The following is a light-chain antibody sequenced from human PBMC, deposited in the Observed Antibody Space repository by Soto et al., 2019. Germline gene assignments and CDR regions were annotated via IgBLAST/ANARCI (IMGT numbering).Light chain of an antibody. CDR1: QVINTF. J-gene: IGKJ5*01. CDR3: QQLNSYPIT. V-gene: IGKV1-9*01. Sequence: IQLTQSPSSLSASVGDRVTITCRASQVINTFLAWYQQKAGKASKLLIYAASTLQSGVPSRFSGSGSGTDFTLTFSSLQSEDFATYYCQQLNSYPITFGQGTRLEIK. CDR2: AAS.